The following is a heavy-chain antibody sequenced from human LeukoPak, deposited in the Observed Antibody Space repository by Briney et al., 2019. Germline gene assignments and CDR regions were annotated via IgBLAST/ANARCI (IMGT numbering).Heavy chain of an antibody. CDR1: GGSISSYY. D-gene: IGHD3-10*01. CDR2: IYYSGRT. V-gene: IGHV4-59*12. J-gene: IGHJ3*02. Sequence: SETLSLTCTVSGGSISSYYWSWIRQPPGKGLEWIGYIYYSGRTKYNPSLKSRVTMSVDISKNQFSLKLSSVTAADTAVYYCARGVKGLRGAFDIWGQGTMVTVSS. CDR3: ARGVKGLRGAFDI.